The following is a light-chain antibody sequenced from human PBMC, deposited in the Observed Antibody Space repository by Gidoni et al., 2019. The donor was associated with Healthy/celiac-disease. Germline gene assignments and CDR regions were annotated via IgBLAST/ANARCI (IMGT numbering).Light chain of an antibody. CDR2: GAS. V-gene: IGKV3-15*01. CDR1: QSVSSN. J-gene: IGKJ1*01. Sequence: EIVMTQSPATLSVSQGERATPACRASQSVSSNLAWYQQKPGQAPRLLIYGASTRATGNPARFSGSGSGTEFTLTISSLQSEDFAVYYCQQYNNWPPRGTFGQGTKVEIK. CDR3: QQYNNWPPRGT.